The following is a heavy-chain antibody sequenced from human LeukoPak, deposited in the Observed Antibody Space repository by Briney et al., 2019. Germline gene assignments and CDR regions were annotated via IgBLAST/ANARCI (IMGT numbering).Heavy chain of an antibody. Sequence: SETLSLTCAVYGGSFSGYYWSWIRQPPGKGLEWIGSIYYSGSTYYNPSLKSRVTISVDTSKNQFSLKLSSVTAADTAVYYCARQDPDRYYYDSSGYYMYNWFDPWGQGTLVTVSS. CDR2: IYYSGST. J-gene: IGHJ5*02. D-gene: IGHD3-22*01. V-gene: IGHV4-34*01. CDR3: ARQDPDRYYYDSSGYYMYNWFDP. CDR1: GGSFSGYY.